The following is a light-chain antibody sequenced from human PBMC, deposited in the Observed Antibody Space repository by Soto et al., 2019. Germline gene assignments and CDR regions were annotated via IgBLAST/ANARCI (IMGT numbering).Light chain of an antibody. CDR1: SSNIGSNT. J-gene: IGLJ3*02. Sequence: QSVLTQPPSASGTPGQRVTISCSGGSSNIGSNTVNWYQQFPGTAPKLLIYSDDQRPSGIPDRFSGSKSGTSASLAISGLQSEDEADYYCAAWDDSLDGVVFGGGTKLTVL. V-gene: IGLV1-44*01. CDR2: SDD. CDR3: AAWDDSLDGVV.